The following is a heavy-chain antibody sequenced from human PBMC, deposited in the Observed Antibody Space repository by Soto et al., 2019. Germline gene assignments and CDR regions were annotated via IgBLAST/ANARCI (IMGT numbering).Heavy chain of an antibody. V-gene: IGHV1-2*02. Sequence: GASVKVSCKASGYTFTGYYMHWVRQAPGQGLEWMGWINPNSGGTNYAQKFQGRVTMTRDTSISTAYMELSRLRSDGTAVYYCARELWIRSPPYYYYGMDVWGQGTTVTVSS. J-gene: IGHJ6*02. CDR3: ARELWIRSPPYYYYGMDV. D-gene: IGHD1-1*01. CDR2: INPNSGGT. CDR1: GYTFTGYY.